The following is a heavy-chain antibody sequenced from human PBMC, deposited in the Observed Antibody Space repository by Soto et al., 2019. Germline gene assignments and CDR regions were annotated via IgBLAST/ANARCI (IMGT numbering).Heavy chain of an antibody. Sequence: GGSLRLSCAASGFTFSSYSTSWVRQALGKGLEWVANIKQDGSEKYYADCVKCRLTISRDNAKNSLYVESNSRRAENTAVYYCARGTTTVTAGEAFDIWGQGKMVTVSS. D-gene: IGHD4-17*01. CDR1: GFTFSSYS. CDR3: ARGTTTVTAGEAFDI. J-gene: IGHJ3*02. V-gene: IGHV3-7*01. CDR2: IKQDGSEK.